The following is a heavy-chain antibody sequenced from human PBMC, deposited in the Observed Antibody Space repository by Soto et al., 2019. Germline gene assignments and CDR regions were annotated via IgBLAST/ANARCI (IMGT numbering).Heavy chain of an antibody. CDR2: IYYSGST. Sequence: PSETLSLTCTVSGGSISSYYWSWIRQPPGKGLEWIGYIYYSGSTNYNPSLKSRVTISVDTSKNQFSLKLSSVTAADTAVYYCARAVVVEQFDPWGQGTLVTVSS. J-gene: IGHJ5*02. CDR1: GGSISSYY. CDR3: ARAVVVEQFDP. D-gene: IGHD2-15*01. V-gene: IGHV4-59*01.